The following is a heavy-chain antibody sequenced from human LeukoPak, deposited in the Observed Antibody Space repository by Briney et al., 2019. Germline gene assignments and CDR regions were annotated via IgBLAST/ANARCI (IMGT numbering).Heavy chain of an antibody. V-gene: IGHV3-21*01. CDR2: ITSSSSYI. Sequence: GGSLRLSCAASGFTFSSYTMNWVRQAPGKGLEWVSSITSSSSYIYYADSVMGRFTISRDNANNSLYLQMNSLRAEDTAVYYCARDLRTVLLWFGLSAYWGQGTLVTVSS. J-gene: IGHJ4*02. D-gene: IGHD3-10*01. CDR1: GFTFSSYT. CDR3: ARDLRTVLLWFGLSAY.